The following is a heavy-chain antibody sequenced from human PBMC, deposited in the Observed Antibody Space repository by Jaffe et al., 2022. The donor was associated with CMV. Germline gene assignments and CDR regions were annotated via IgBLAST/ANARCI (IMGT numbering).Heavy chain of an antibody. V-gene: IGHV4-39*01. D-gene: IGHD6-19*01. CDR3: AGGRVAGNGEFDY. CDR1: GGSISSSSYY. Sequence: QLQLQESGPGLVKPSETLSLTCTVSGGSISSSSYYWGWIRQPPGKGLEWIGSIYYSGSTYYNPSLKSRVTISVDTSKNQFSLKLSSVTAADTAVYYCAGGRVAGNGEFDYWGQGTLVTVSS. CDR2: IYYSGST. J-gene: IGHJ4*02.